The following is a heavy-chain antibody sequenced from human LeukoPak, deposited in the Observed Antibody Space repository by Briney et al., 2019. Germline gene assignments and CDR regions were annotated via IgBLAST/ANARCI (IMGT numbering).Heavy chain of an antibody. Sequence: SETLSLTCTVSGGSISSYYWSWIRQPAGKGLEWIGRIYSSGSTNYNPSLRSRVTMSVDTSKNQFSLKLSSVTAADTAVYYCARGQYHLLYWYFDLWGRGTLVTVSS. CDR2: IYSSGST. CDR1: GGSISSYY. CDR3: ARGQYHLLYWYFDL. V-gene: IGHV4-4*07. D-gene: IGHD2-2*01. J-gene: IGHJ2*01.